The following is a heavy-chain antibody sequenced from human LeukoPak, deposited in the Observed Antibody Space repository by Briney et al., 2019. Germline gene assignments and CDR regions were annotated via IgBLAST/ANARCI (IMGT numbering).Heavy chain of an antibody. D-gene: IGHD6-13*01. Sequence: ASVKVSCKASGYTFTAYFLHWVRQAPGQGLEWMGWMNPNSGDTKYELKFQGSFTMTRDTSISTAYLFLGRLRSDDTAVYYCVRGGLAAAVDYWGQGTLVTVSS. CDR1: GYTFTAYF. V-gene: IGHV1-2*02. CDR2: MNPNSGDT. J-gene: IGHJ4*02. CDR3: VRGGLAAAVDY.